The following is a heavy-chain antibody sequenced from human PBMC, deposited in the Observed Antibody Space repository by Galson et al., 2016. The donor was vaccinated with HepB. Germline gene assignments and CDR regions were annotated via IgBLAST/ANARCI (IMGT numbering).Heavy chain of an antibody. D-gene: IGHD3-3*01. Sequence: SLRLSCAASGFRFSDYNMNWVRQAPGRGLEWVAYISASSGTIYYADSVKGRFTISRDNANNSLSLQMNSLRAEDTAFYYCAKDEFLEGDYYYYGMDVWGQGTTVTVSS. J-gene: IGHJ6*02. CDR2: ISASSGTI. CDR3: AKDEFLEGDYYYYGMDV. V-gene: IGHV3-48*01. CDR1: GFRFSDYN.